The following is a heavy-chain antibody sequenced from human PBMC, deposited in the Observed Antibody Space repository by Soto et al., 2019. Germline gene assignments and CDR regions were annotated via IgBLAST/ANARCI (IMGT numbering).Heavy chain of an antibody. Sequence: QVQLVESGGGVVQPGRSLRLSCTASGFTFTNFGMHWVRQAPGKGLEWVAAIWYDGSNKYYADSVKGRVTISRDNSMNSLLLQMNSLRAEDTAMYYCARDPTSGGYYPWGQGTLVTVSS. CDR3: ARDPTSGGYYP. V-gene: IGHV3-33*01. CDR1: GFTFTNFG. CDR2: IWYDGSNK. D-gene: IGHD3-22*01. J-gene: IGHJ5*02.